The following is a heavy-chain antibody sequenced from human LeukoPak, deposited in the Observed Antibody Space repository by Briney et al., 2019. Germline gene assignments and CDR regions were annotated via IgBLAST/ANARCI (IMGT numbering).Heavy chain of an antibody. J-gene: IGHJ4*02. Sequence: GGSLRLSCAASGFTFSSYSMNWVRQAPGKGLEWVAVIWYDGSNKYYADSVKGRFTISRDNSKNTLYLQMNSLRAEDTAVYYCARGRGYNWNFDYWGQGTLVTVSS. D-gene: IGHD1-20*01. CDR1: GFTFSSYS. V-gene: IGHV3-33*08. CDR2: IWYDGSNK. CDR3: ARGRGYNWNFDY.